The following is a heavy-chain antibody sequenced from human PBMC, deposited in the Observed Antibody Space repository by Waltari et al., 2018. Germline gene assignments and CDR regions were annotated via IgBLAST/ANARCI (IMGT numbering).Heavy chain of an antibody. CDR2: IYTSGST. V-gene: IGHV4-61*09. CDR3: AREESQYYYGMDV. Sequence: QVQLQESGQGFVKPSQTLSLTCTVPGGSIRSGSHYWSCIRQPAGKGLEWIGYIYTSGSTNYNPSLKSRVTISVDTSKNQFSLKLSSVTAADTAVYYCAREESQYYYGMDVWGQGTTVTVSS. CDR1: GGSIRSGSHY. J-gene: IGHJ6*02.